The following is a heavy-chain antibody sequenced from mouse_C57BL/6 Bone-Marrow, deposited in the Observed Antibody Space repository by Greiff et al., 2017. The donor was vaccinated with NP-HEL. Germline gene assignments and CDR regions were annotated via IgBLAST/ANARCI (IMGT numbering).Heavy chain of an antibody. CDR2: INPNNGGT. CDR3: ARYDGYPYWYFDV. V-gene: IGHV1-18*01. D-gene: IGHD2-3*01. J-gene: IGHJ1*03. Sequence: VQLQQSGPELVKPGASVKIPCKASGYTFPDYNMDWVKQSHGKSLEWIGDINPNNGGTIYNQKFKGKATLTVDKSSSTAYMELRSLTSEDTAVYYCARYDGYPYWYFDVWGTGTTVTVSS. CDR1: GYTFPDYN.